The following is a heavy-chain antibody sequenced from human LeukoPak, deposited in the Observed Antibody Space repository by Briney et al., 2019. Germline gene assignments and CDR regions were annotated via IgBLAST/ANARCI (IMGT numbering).Heavy chain of an antibody. J-gene: IGHJ4*02. CDR2: LRSKTDGGTT. CDR3: TTALSMSDFDY. Sequence: RGSLRLSCAASGFSFNNAWMSWVRQAQGEGRGWDGQLRSKTDGGTTDYAAPVKGRFTISRDDSKNTLYLQMNSLKTEDTAVYYCTTALSMSDFDYWGQGTLVTVSS. D-gene: IGHD2-21*01. CDR1: GFSFNNAW. V-gene: IGHV3-15*01.